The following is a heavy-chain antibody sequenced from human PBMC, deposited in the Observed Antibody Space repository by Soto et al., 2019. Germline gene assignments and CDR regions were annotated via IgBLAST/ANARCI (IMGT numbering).Heavy chain of an antibody. CDR3: ARGPDDSDVPRWDH. Sequence: QVQLVQSGPEVRKPGASVRLSCATSGYNFNQYYIHWVRQAPGQGLEWMGIINLSGGTTEYAHKFRGGVTVISDTSTRTADMELSSLRSEDTAVYFCARGPDDSDVPRWDHWGQGTLITVSS. CDR2: INLSGGTT. CDR1: GYNFNQYY. V-gene: IGHV1-46*02. J-gene: IGHJ4*02. D-gene: IGHD4-17*01.